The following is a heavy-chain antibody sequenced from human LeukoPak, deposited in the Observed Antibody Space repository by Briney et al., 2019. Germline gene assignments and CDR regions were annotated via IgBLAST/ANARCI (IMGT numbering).Heavy chain of an antibody. CDR2: ISYDGSNK. D-gene: IGHD3-22*01. CDR1: GFTFSGYA. J-gene: IGHJ4*02. Sequence: GGSLRLSCAASGFTFSGYAMHWVRQAPGKGLEWVAVISYDGSNKYYADSVKGRFTISRDNSKNTLYLQMNSLRAEDTAVYYCARSYHHRRPDSSGYYLEHFDYWGQGTLVTVSS. V-gene: IGHV3-30*04. CDR3: ARSYHHRRPDSSGYYLEHFDY.